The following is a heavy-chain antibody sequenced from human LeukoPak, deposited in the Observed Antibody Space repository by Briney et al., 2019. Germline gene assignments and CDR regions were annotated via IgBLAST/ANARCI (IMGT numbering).Heavy chain of an antibody. D-gene: IGHD2-2*01. CDR1: GYTFTSYY. Sequence: ASVKVSCKASGYTFTSYYMHWVRQAPGQGLEWMGWINPNSGGTNYAQKFQGWVTMTRDTSISTAYMELSRLRSDDTAGYYCAREGGYCSRPSCYVWFDPWAQGPLVPVSS. J-gene: IGHJ5*02. V-gene: IGHV1-2*04. CDR2: INPNSGGT. CDR3: AREGGYCSRPSCYVWFDP.